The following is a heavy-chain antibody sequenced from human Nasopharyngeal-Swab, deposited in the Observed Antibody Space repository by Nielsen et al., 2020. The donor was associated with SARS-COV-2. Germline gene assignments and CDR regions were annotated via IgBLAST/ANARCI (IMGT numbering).Heavy chain of an antibody. CDR1: GFSVSYNY. D-gene: IGHD6-13*01. Sequence: GESLKISCEVSGFSVSYNYMSWVRQAPGKGLEWVAVIYSRGETHYTDSVRGRFTISRDNSKNMVNLQLNSLRDEDTAVYYCARMDFIASRDYWGQGTLVTVSS. J-gene: IGHJ4*02. CDR2: IYSRGET. V-gene: IGHV3-53*01. CDR3: ARMDFIASRDY.